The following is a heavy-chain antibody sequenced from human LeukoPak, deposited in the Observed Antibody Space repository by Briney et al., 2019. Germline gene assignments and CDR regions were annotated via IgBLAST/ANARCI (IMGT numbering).Heavy chain of an antibody. Sequence: PSETLSLTCTVSGGSISSYYWSWIRQPPGKGLEWIGYIYYSGSTNYNPSLKSRVTISVDTSKNQFSLKLSSVTAAGTAVYYCARMAPEYWFDPWGQGTLVTVSS. CDR2: IYYSGST. D-gene: IGHD1-14*01. V-gene: IGHV4-59*01. CDR1: GGSISSYY. J-gene: IGHJ5*02. CDR3: ARMAPEYWFDP.